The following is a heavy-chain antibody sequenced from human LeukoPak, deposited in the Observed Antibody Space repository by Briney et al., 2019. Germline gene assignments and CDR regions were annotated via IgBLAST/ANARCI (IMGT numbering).Heavy chain of an antibody. D-gene: IGHD3-22*01. CDR1: EFTFGIYA. Sequence: GGSLRLSCAASEFTFGIYAMSWVRQAPGKGLEWVSSITSAGENTFYTGSVKGRFTISRDNSRNTLYLQMNSLRAEDTAIYYCAKDRPNYYGSNGHYYRRDGDYWGQGTLVTVSS. J-gene: IGHJ4*02. CDR2: ITSAGENT. CDR3: AKDRPNYYGSNGHYYRRDGDY. V-gene: IGHV3-23*01.